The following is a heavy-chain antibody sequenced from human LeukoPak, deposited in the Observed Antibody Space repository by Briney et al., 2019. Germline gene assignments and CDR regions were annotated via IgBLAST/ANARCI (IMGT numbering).Heavy chain of an antibody. Sequence: SETLSLTCTVSGGSVSNSGYYWSWIRQHPGKGQEWIGNIYYNGSTYYNPSLKSRLSISVDTSKNPFSLKLSSVTAADTAVYYCARDRHITIFGVVPHRWFDPWGQGTLVTVSS. CDR1: GGSVSNSGYY. V-gene: IGHV4-31*03. J-gene: IGHJ5*02. CDR2: IYYNGST. CDR3: ARDRHITIFGVVPHRWFDP. D-gene: IGHD3-3*01.